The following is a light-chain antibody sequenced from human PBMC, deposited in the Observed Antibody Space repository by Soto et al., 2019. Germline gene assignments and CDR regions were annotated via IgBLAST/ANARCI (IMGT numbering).Light chain of an antibody. CDR3: QQYNKWPRT. V-gene: IGKV3-15*01. CDR1: QSVSSN. J-gene: IGKJ1*01. Sequence: EIMMTQSPGTLSASPGERATLSCRASQSVSSNLAWYQQKPGQAPRLLIYAVSTRATGIPARFSGSGSGTEFTLTTSSLESDDFAAYYCQQYNKWPRTFGQGTKVEIK. CDR2: AVS.